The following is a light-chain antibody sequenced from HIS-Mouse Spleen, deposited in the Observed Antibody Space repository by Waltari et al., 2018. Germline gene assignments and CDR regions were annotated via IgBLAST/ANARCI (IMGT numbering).Light chain of an antibody. CDR3: QTWGTGILVV. J-gene: IGLJ2*01. CDR1: SGHSSYA. V-gene: IGLV4-69*01. CDR2: LNSDGSH. Sequence: QLVLTQSPSASASLGASVKLTYTLTSGHSSYAIAWHQQQPEKGPRYLTKLNSDGSHSKGDGIPERFSGSSSGAERYLTISSLQSEDEADYYCQTWGTGILVVFGGGTKLTVL.